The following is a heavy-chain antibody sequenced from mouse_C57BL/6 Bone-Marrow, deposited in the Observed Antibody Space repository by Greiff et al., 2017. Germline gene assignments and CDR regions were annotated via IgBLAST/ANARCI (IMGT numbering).Heavy chain of an antibody. CDR1: GYTFTSYW. CDR3: ARRRFCVRTLDY. CDR2: IDPSDSYT. J-gene: IGHJ2*01. V-gene: IGHV1-69*01. Sequence: QVQLQQSGAELVKPGASVKLSCKASGYTFTSYWMHWVKQRPGQGLEWIGEIDPSDSYTNYNQKFKGKSTLTVDKSSSTAYMQLNSLTSEDSAVYYCARRRFCVRTLDYWGQGTTLTGSS.